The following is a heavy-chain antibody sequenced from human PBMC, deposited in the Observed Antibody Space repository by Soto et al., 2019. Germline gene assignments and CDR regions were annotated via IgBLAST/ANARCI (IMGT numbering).Heavy chain of an antibody. D-gene: IGHD6-13*01. J-gene: IGHJ6*02. CDR1: GGTFSSYA. Sequence: SVKVSCKASGGTFSSYAISWVRQAPGQGLEWMGGIIPIFGTANYAQKFQGRVTITANESTSTAYMELSSLRSEDTAVYYCARDGGSSSSYYYYGMDVWGQGTTVTVSS. CDR2: IIPIFGTA. CDR3: ARDGGSSSSYYYYGMDV. V-gene: IGHV1-69*13.